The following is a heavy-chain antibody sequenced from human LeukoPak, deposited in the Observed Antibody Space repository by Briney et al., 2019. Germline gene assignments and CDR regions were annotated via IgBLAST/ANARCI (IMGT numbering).Heavy chain of an antibody. CDR2: IYYSGST. CDR3: AREYADYYDSSGYFDY. J-gene: IGHJ4*02. D-gene: IGHD3-22*01. CDR1: GGSISIYY. V-gene: IGHV4-59*01. Sequence: SETLSLTCTVSGGSISIYYWSWIRQPPGKGLEWIGYIYYSGSTNYNPSLKSRVTISVDTSKNQFSLKLSSVTAADTAVYYCAREYADYYDSSGYFDYWGQGTLVTVSS.